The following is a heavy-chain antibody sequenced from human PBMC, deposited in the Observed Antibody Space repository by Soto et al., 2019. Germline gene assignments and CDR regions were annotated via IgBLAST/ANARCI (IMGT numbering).Heavy chain of an antibody. V-gene: IGHV4-61*01. Sequence: QVRLQESGPGLVKPSETLSLSCLVSGDSVGNGPYYWSWIRQSPGEGLEWIAYIYYSGSTNVNPSLESRVNISIDMSKNQFFLELRSVTAADAAVYFCARVGSSCHSGGCYYYYGLGVWGQATTVAISS. CDR2: IYYSGST. D-gene: IGHD1-26*01. CDR1: GDSVGNGPYY. J-gene: IGHJ6*02. CDR3: ARVGSSCHSGGCYYYYGLGV.